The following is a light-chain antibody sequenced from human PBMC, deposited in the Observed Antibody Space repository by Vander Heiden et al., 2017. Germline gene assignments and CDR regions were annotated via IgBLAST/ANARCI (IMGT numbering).Light chain of an antibody. CDR1: QSVFYSPNNYNY. CDR2: WAS. Sequence: DIVMTQSHDSLAVSLGERATIDCKSSQSVFYSPNNYNYLAWYQQKPGQPPKLLIYWASTRESGVPDRFSGSGSGTDFTLTISSLQAEDVAVYYCQQYLAFPLTFGGGTKVEIK. V-gene: IGKV4-1*01. CDR3: QQYLAFPLT. J-gene: IGKJ4*01.